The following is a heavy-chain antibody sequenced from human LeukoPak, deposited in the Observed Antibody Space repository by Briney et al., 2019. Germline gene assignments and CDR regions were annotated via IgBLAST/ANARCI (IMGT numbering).Heavy chain of an antibody. CDR3: ARVSGYSYGYTDY. Sequence: GGSLRLSCAASGFTFSSYGMHWVRQAPGKGLGWVAVIWYDGSNKYYADSVKGRFTISRDNSKNTLYLQMNSLRAEDTAVYYCARVSGYSYGYTDYWGQGTLVTVSS. V-gene: IGHV3-33*01. D-gene: IGHD5-18*01. CDR1: GFTFSSYG. CDR2: IWYDGSNK. J-gene: IGHJ4*02.